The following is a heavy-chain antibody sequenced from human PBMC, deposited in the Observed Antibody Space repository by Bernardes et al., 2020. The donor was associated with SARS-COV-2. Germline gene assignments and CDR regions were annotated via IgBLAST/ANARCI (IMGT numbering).Heavy chain of an antibody. J-gene: IGHJ4*02. Sequence: ASVKVSCKASGYTFTGHYMHWVRQDPGQGLEWMGWINPNSGGTNYAQKFQGRVTMTRDTSISTAYMELSRLRSDDTAVYYCARDNYYDSSGYCDYWGQGTLVTVSS. V-gene: IGHV1-2*02. CDR2: INPNSGGT. D-gene: IGHD3-22*01. CDR1: GYTFTGHY. CDR3: ARDNYYDSSGYCDY.